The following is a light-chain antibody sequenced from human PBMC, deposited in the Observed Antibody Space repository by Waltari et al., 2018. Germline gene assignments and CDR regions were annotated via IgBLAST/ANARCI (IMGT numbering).Light chain of an antibody. V-gene: IGKV3-20*01. CDR3: QKYKSLPAT. Sequence: EIVLTQSPGTLSLSPGERATLSCRASQSVSKYLAWYQQKPGQAPRLLIYHASTRATGIPDRFSGSGSGTDFSLTISRLEPEDFAVYYCQKYKSLPATFGQGTKVEIK. J-gene: IGKJ1*01. CDR2: HAS. CDR1: QSVSKY.